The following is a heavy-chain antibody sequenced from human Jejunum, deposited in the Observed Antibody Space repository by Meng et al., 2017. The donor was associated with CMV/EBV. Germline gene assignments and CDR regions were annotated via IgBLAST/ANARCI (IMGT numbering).Heavy chain of an antibody. CDR2: IYSGGRT. CDR1: GVSVITSN. Sequence: LSCAGSGVSVITSNMTWVRQAPGKGLEWVSVIYSGGRTYYADSVKGRFTISRDNSKNMMYLQMNSLRAEDTAVYYCAKKYTGSFDYWGQGTLVTVSS. J-gene: IGHJ4*02. D-gene: IGHD1-26*01. CDR3: AKKYTGSFDY. V-gene: IGHV3-53*01.